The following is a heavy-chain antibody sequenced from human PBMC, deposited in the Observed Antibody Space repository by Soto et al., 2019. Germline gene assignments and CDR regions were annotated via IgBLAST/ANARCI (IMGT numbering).Heavy chain of an antibody. J-gene: IGHJ4*02. Sequence: QITLKESGPPLVKPTQTLTLTCTFSGFSLSTSGVGVGWIRQPPGKALEWLALFYWDDDTRYNPSLKNRLTITRDTSKTQVVLTMTNMDPVDTATFYCARRWLADYFDYWGQGTLITVSS. CDR1: GFSLSTSGVG. CDR3: ARRWLADYFDY. V-gene: IGHV2-5*02. CDR2: FYWDDDT. D-gene: IGHD5-12*01.